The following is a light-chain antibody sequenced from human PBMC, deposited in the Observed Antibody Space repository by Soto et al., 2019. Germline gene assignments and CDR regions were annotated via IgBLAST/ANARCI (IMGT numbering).Light chain of an antibody. CDR3: QSYDSSLSGYVV. J-gene: IGLJ2*01. CDR2: GNS. Sequence: QSVLTQPPSVSGAPGQRVTISCTGSSSNIGAGYDVHWYQQLPGTAPKHLIYGNSNRPSGVPDRFSGSKSGTSASLAITGLQAEDEAGYYCQSYDSSLSGYVVFGGGTKLTVL. CDR1: SSNIGAGYD. V-gene: IGLV1-40*01.